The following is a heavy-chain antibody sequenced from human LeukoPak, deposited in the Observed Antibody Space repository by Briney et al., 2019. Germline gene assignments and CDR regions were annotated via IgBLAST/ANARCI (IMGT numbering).Heavy chain of an antibody. Sequence: GGSLRLSCGASGFTFSSYWMSWVRQAPGKGLEWVANINLDGSEKYYVDSVKGRFTISRDNAKNSLYLQMNSLRAEDTAVYYCAKLSIVVVPAVRSYYYYYMDVWGKGTTVTVSS. V-gene: IGHV3-7*01. D-gene: IGHD2-2*01. J-gene: IGHJ6*03. CDR3: AKLSIVVVPAVRSYYYYYMDV. CDR2: INLDGSEK. CDR1: GFTFSSYW.